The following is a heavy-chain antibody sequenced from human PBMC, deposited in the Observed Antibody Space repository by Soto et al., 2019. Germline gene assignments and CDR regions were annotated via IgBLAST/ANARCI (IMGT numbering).Heavy chain of an antibody. J-gene: IGHJ4*02. D-gene: IGHD3-22*01. CDR1: GGSISSSSYY. CDR3: ARQERITMIVVVTPSALGYFDY. Sequence: SETLSLTCTVSGGSISSSSYYWGWIRQPPGKGLEWIGSIYYSGSTYYNPSLKSPVTISVDTSKNQFSLKLSSVTAADTAVYYCARQERITMIVVVTPSALGYFDYWGQGTLVTVSS. V-gene: IGHV4-39*01. CDR2: IYYSGST.